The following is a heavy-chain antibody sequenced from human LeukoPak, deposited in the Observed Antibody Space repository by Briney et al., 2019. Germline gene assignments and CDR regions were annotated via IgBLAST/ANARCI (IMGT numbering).Heavy chain of an antibody. CDR2: INPNSGGT. D-gene: IGHD6-13*01. Sequence: GASVKVSCKASGYTFTGYYMHWVRQAPGQGLEWLGWINPNSGGTNYAQKFQGRVTMTRDTSISTAYMELSRLRSDDTAVYYCARAIAAAGFYYYYMDVWGKGTTVTISS. J-gene: IGHJ6*03. CDR1: GYTFTGYY. CDR3: ARAIAAAGFYYYYMDV. V-gene: IGHV1-2*02.